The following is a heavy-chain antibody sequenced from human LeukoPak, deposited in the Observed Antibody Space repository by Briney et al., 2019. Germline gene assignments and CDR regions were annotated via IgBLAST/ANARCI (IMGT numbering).Heavy chain of an antibody. CDR2: ISSSSGYI. Sequence: GGSLRLSCAASGFTFNSYSMNWVRQTPGKGLEWVSSISSSSGYINYADSVKGRFTISRDNSKNTLYLQMNSLRAEDTAVYYCAKVEVPAAIAWFDPWGQGTLVTVSS. D-gene: IGHD2-2*01. CDR3: AKVEVPAAIAWFDP. V-gene: IGHV3-21*01. J-gene: IGHJ5*02. CDR1: GFTFNSYS.